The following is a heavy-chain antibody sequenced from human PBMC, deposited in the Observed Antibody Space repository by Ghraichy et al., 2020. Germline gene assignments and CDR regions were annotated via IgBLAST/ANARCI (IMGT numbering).Heavy chain of an antibody. CDR1: GGSISSYY. J-gene: IGHJ6*02. CDR2: IYYSGST. V-gene: IGHV4-59*01. D-gene: IGHD3-10*01. CDR3: ARDGYGSGSYYVPYYYYGMDV. Sequence: SETLSLTCTVSGGSISSYYWSWIRQPPGKGLEWIGYIYYSGSTNYNPSLKSRVTISVDTSKNQFSLKLSSVTAADTAVYYCARDGYGSGSYYVPYYYYGMDVWGQGTTVTVSS.